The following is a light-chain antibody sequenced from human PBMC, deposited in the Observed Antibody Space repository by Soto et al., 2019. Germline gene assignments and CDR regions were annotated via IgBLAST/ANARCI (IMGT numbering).Light chain of an antibody. CDR3: QQYKIWPRT. Sequence: EIVMTQSPATLSVSPGERATLSCRASQSVSSKLVWYQQKPGQAPRVLMYGASTRAAGIPARFSGSGSGTEFTLTISSLQSEDFAVYYCQQYKIWPRTFGPGTTVDIK. CDR1: QSVSSK. CDR2: GAS. J-gene: IGKJ3*01. V-gene: IGKV3-15*01.